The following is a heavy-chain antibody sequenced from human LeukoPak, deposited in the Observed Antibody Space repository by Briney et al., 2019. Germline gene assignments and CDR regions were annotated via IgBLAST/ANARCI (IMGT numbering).Heavy chain of an antibody. CDR3: ARLPFDRSGYIDY. D-gene: IGHD3-22*01. V-gene: IGHV1-2*02. Sequence: ASVKVSCKASGYTFTGYYMHWVRQAPGQGLEWMGWINPNSGGTNYAQKFQGRVTMTRDTSISTAYMELSRLRSDDTAVYFCARLPFDRSGYIDYWGQGTLVTVSS. J-gene: IGHJ4*02. CDR1: GYTFTGYY. CDR2: INPNSGGT.